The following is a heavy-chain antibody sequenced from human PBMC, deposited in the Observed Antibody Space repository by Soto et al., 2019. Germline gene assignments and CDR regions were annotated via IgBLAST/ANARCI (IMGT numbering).Heavy chain of an antibody. V-gene: IGHV3-33*01. CDR1: GFTFCSYG. CDR3: ARGRNHYYYGMDV. Sequence: QVQLVESGGGVVQPGRSLRLSCAASGFTFCSYGMHWVRQAPGKGLEWVAVIWYDGSNKYYADSVKGRFTISRDNSKNTLYLQMNSLRAEDTAVYYCARGRNHYYYGMDVWGQGTTVTVSS. D-gene: IGHD1-1*01. J-gene: IGHJ6*02. CDR2: IWYDGSNK.